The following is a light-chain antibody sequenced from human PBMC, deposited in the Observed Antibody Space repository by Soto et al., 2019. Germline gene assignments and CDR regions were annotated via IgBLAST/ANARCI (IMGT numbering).Light chain of an antibody. J-gene: IGLJ3*02. Sequence: QAVVTQEPSLTVSPGGTVTLTCALTTGAVTSDYYPNWFQRKPGKALRTLIYRTSNKHSWTPARFSGSLLGGKAALTLSGVQPEDEADYYCVLLYGGAWVFGGGTKVTVL. CDR2: RTS. V-gene: IGLV7-43*01. CDR1: TGAVTSDYY. CDR3: VLLYGGAWV.